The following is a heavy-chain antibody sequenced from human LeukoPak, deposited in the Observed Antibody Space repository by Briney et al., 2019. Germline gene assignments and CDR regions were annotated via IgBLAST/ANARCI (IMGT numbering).Heavy chain of an antibody. V-gene: IGHV3-15*01. D-gene: IGHD3-16*01. Sequence: GGSLRLSCVASGFTFSDAWMSWLRQAPRKGLEWVGRFKSKSAGGTTDYAAPVKGRFTVSRDDSQNTLSLQMNSLKTEDTAVYYCAADRGGGAFDIWGPGTLVTVSS. CDR3: AADRGGGAFDI. J-gene: IGHJ3*02. CDR2: FKSKSAGGTT. CDR1: GFTFSDAW.